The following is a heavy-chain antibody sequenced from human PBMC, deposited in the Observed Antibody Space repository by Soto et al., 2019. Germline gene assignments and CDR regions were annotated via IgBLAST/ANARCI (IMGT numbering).Heavy chain of an antibody. J-gene: IGHJ4*02. Sequence: NPSETLSLTCTVSGGSVSSGSFYWSWIRQPPGKGLEWIGYFYYTGSTNYNPSLRSRVTISSDTSKNQFSVKINSVTAADTAVYFCARAGAVVGDYFDSWGQGALVTVSS. CDR2: FYYTGST. CDR1: GGSVSSGSFY. D-gene: IGHD1-26*01. CDR3: ARAGAVVGDYFDS. V-gene: IGHV4-61*01.